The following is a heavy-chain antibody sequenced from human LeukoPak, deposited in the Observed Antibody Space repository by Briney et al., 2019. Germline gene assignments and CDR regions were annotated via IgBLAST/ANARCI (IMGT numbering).Heavy chain of an antibody. J-gene: IGHJ4*02. CDR3: AIDHHNSDCWKY. D-gene: IGHD2-21*02. CDR2: FYHSGST. CDR1: GYSFSSNYH. Sequence: PSETLSLTCTVSGYSFSSNYHWGWIRQPPGKRLEWIGSFYHSGSTSYNPSLKSRVAISADTSKSQLSLMLSSVTAADTAVYYSAIDHHNSDCWKYWGQGALVTVSS. V-gene: IGHV4-38-2*02.